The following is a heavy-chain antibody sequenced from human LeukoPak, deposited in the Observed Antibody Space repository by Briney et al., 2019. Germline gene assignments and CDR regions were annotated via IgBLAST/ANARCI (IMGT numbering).Heavy chain of an antibody. Sequence: SVKVSCKASGGTFSSYAISWVRQAPGQGLEWMGGIIPIFGTANYAQKFQGRVTITTDESTSTAYMELSSLRSEDTAVYYCARDNGSSSSRRPPFDYWGQGTLVTVSS. V-gene: IGHV1-69*05. J-gene: IGHJ4*02. CDR2: IIPIFGTA. CDR3: ARDNGSSSSRRPPFDY. CDR1: GGTFSSYA. D-gene: IGHD6-6*01.